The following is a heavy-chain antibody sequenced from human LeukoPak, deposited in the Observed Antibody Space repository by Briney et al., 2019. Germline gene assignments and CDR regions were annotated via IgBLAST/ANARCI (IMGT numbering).Heavy chain of an antibody. CDR2: VYYSGST. Sequence: SETLSLTCTVSGGSISSYYWSWLRQPPGKGLEWIGYVYYSGSTNCNPSLKSRVTISVDTSKNQFSLNLTSVTAADTAMYYCARSYGDYLNFDYWGQGSLVTVSS. V-gene: IGHV4-59*01. CDR3: ARSYGDYLNFDY. D-gene: IGHD2-21*01. J-gene: IGHJ4*02. CDR1: GGSISSYY.